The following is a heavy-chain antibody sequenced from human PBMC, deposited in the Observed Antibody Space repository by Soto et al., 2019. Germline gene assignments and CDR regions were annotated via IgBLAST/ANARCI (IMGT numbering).Heavy chain of an antibody. CDR2: IYYSGST. CDR1: GGSISSGCYY. Sequence: PSETLSLTCTVSGGSISSGCYYWSWIRQHPGKGLEWIGYIYYSGSTYYNPSLKSRVTISVDTSKNQFSLKLSSVTAADTAVYYCARDLYSSSEDWFDPWGQGTLVTVSS. V-gene: IGHV4-31*03. D-gene: IGHD6-6*01. J-gene: IGHJ5*02. CDR3: ARDLYSSSEDWFDP.